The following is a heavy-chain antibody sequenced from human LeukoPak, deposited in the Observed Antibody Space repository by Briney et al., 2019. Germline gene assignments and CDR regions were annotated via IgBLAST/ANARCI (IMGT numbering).Heavy chain of an antibody. CDR2: ISNSAGST. J-gene: IGHJ4*02. CDR3: AKDGRYDYGDY. CDR1: GFTFSSYA. D-gene: IGHD1-1*01. V-gene: IGHV3-23*01. Sequence: GGSLRLSCAASGFTFSSYAMSWVRQAPGKGLEWVSVISNSAGSTFYADSVKGRFTISRDNSKNTLYLQMNSLRAEDTAVYYCAKDGRYDYGDYWGQGTLVTVSS.